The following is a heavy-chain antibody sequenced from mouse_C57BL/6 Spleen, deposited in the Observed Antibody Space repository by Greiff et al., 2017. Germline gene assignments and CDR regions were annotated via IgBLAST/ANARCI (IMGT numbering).Heavy chain of an antibody. Sequence: VQLKESGPELVKPGDSVKISCKASGYSFTGYFMNWVMQSHGKSLEWIGRINPYNGDTFYNQKFKGKATLTVDKSSSTAHMELRSLTSEDSAVYYCARYPYYDYDGGYYAMDYWGQGTSVTVSS. CDR2: INPYNGDT. J-gene: IGHJ4*01. CDR1: GYSFTGYF. D-gene: IGHD2-4*01. CDR3: ARYPYYDYDGGYYAMDY. V-gene: IGHV1-20*01.